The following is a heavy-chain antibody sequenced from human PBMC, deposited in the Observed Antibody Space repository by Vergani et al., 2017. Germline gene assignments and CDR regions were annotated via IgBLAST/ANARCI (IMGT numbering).Heavy chain of an antibody. CDR2: IYHSGST. J-gene: IGHJ3*02. CDR3: ARGASDYVWGTYRPRAFDI. V-gene: IGHV4-4*03. CDR1: GGSISSSNW. D-gene: IGHD3-16*02. Sequence: QVQLRQWGAGLVKPPGTLSLTCAVSGGSISSSNWWSWVRQPPGKGLEWIGEIYHSGSTNYNPSLESRVTISVDKSKNQLSLKLSSVTAADTAVYYCARGASDYVWGTYRPRAFDIWGQGTMVTVSS.